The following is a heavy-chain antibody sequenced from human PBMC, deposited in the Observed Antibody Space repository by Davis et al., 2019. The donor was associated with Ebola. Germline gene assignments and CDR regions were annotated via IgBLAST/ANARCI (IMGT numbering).Heavy chain of an antibody. CDR1: GGSISSYY. CDR3: HLVYAMGFDY. D-gene: IGHD2-8*01. CDR2: INHSGST. J-gene: IGHJ4*02. V-gene: IGHV4-34*01. Sequence: MPSETLSLTCTVSGGSISSYYWSWIRQPPGKGLEWIGEINHSGSTNYNPSLKSRVTISVDTSKNQFSLKLSSVTAADTAVYYCHLVYAMGFDYWGQGTLVTVSS.